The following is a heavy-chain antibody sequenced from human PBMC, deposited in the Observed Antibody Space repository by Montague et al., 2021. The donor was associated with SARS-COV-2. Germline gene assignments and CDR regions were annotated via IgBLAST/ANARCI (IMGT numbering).Heavy chain of an antibody. CDR1: GFTFSSYS. Sequence: SLRLSCPASGFTFSSYSMSWVRQAPGKGLEWVSAISGSGGSTYYADSVKGRFTISRDNSKNTLYLQMNSLRAEDTAVYYCAKDLSLLWFGELPPLGYYYGIDVWGQGTTVTVSS. J-gene: IGHJ6*02. V-gene: IGHV3-23*01. D-gene: IGHD3-10*01. CDR3: AKDLSLLWFGELPPLGYYYGIDV. CDR2: ISGSGGST.